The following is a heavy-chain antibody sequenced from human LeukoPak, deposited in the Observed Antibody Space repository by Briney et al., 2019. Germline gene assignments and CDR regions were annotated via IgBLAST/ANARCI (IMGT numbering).Heavy chain of an antibody. CDR2: IYPRDGST. CDR1: GYIFTSNY. J-gene: IGHJ4*02. CDR3: ARDQEGFDY. V-gene: IGHV1-46*01. Sequence: ASVKVSCNASGYIFTSNYIHWVRQAPGQGLEWMGMIYPRDGSTSYAQRFQDRVTVTRDTSTSTVHMELSGLRSEDTAVYYCARDQEGFDYWGQGTQVTVSS.